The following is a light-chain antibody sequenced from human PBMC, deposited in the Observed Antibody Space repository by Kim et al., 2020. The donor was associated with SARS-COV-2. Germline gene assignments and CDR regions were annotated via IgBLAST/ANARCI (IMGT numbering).Light chain of an antibody. CDR3: QQYDNWPPWT. CDR1: QRVSSN. J-gene: IGKJ1*01. Sequence: SPGERGTHSCRASQRVSSNLDWYQQKPGQAPRLLIYGASTRATGIPARFSGSGSGKEFTLTISSLQSEDLALYYCQQYDNWPPWTFGQGTKVDIK. V-gene: IGKV3-15*01. CDR2: GAS.